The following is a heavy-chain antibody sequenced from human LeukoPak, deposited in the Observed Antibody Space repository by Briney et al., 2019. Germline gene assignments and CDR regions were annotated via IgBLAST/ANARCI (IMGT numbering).Heavy chain of an antibody. CDR1: GFSFEDYA. Sequence: GRSLRLSCAASGFSFEDYAMHWVRQAPGKGLEWVSGISWNSGNIDYADAVKGRFTISRDNAKNSLYLQMNSLRAEDMALYYCAKDICSGSSCVLDYWGQGTLVTVSS. CDR3: AKDICSGSSCVLDY. J-gene: IGHJ4*02. D-gene: IGHD2-2*01. CDR2: ISWNSGNI. V-gene: IGHV3-9*03.